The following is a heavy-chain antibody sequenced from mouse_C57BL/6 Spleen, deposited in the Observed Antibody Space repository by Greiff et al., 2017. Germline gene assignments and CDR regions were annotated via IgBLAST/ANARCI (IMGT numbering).Heavy chain of an antibody. CDR3: ASYGSSYYYFGY. CDR1: GFTFSSYG. Sequence: EVQGVESGGDLVKPGGSLKLSCAASGFTFSSYGMSWVRQTPDKRLEWVATISSGGSYTYYPDSVKGRFTISRDNAKNTLYLQMSSLKSEDTAMXYCASYGSSYYYFGYWGQGTTLTVSS. D-gene: IGHD1-1*01. J-gene: IGHJ2*01. V-gene: IGHV5-6*01. CDR2: ISSGGSYT.